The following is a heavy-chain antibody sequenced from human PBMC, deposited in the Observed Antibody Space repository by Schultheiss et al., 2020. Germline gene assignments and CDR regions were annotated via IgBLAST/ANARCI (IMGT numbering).Heavy chain of an antibody. CDR1: GFTFSSYG. D-gene: IGHD5-24*01. V-gene: IGHV3-33*01. CDR3: ARAGRDGYNSELFRRYYYYGMDV. Sequence: GGSLRLSCAASGFTFSSYGMHWVRQAPGKGLEWVAVIWYDGSNKYYADSVKGRFTISRDNSKNTLYLQMNSLRPEDTAVYYCARAGRDGYNSELFRRYYYYGMDVWGQGTTVTVSS. CDR2: IWYDGSNK. J-gene: IGHJ6*02.